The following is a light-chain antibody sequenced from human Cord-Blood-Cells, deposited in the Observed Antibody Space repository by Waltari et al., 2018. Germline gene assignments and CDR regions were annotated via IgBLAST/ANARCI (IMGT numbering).Light chain of an antibody. CDR2: RHN. Sequence: QSVLTQPPSASGTPGQRLTISCSGSSSNIGSNYVYWYQQLPGTAPKLLIYRHNQRPSGVPDRFSGSKSGTSASLAISGLRSEDEADYYCAAWDDSLSGWVFGGGTKLTVL. J-gene: IGLJ3*02. CDR3: AAWDDSLSGWV. V-gene: IGLV1-47*01. CDR1: SSNIGSNY.